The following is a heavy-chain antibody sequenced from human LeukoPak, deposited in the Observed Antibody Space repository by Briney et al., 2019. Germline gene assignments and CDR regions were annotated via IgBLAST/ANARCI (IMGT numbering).Heavy chain of an antibody. CDR2: IYYSGST. CDR3: ARNESVVVVAPATLRYNYFDP. J-gene: IGHJ5*02. D-gene: IGHD2-15*01. CDR1: GGSISSSNYY. Sequence: PSETLSLTCTVSGGSISSSNYYWGWIRQPPGKGLGWIGSIYYSGSTHYNPSLKSRVTISVDTSKNQFSLKLSSVTAADTAVYYCARNESVVVVAPATLRYNYFDPWGQGTLVTVSS. V-gene: IGHV4-39*01.